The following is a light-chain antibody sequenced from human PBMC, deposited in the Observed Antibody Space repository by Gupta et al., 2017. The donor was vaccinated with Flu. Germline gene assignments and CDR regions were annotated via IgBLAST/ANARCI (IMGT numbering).Light chain of an antibody. J-gene: IGKJ4*01. CDR1: QSVLYRLDNKNY. CDR2: RAS. V-gene: IGKV4-1*01. Sequence: DCVMTPLSDSLAVASGGRATINCKASQSVLYRLDNKNYFGWYQQKPGQPPKLLISRASARESGVPDRFSGSGSGTDFTLTINNLQAEDVAVYFCLQYLHTPRTFGAGTRVEIK. CDR3: LQYLHTPRT.